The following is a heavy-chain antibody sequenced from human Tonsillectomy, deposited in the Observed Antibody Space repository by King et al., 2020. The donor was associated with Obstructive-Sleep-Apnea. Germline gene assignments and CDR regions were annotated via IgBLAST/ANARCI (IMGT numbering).Heavy chain of an antibody. D-gene: IGHD1-26*01. CDR1: GFTITSYG. Sequence: QLVQSWAEVRKSGASVKVSCSFSGFTITSYGIHWVQQSPGQGLEWMGWINPGNGSPSYAKKFQGRFTMTRDMSTTTAYTDLSSLTSEDMAVSRKVGASLSYAYYFDYWGQGTLVTVSS. V-gene: IGHV1-38-4*01. CDR2: INPGNGSP. J-gene: IGHJ4*02. CDR3: VGASLSYAYYFDY.